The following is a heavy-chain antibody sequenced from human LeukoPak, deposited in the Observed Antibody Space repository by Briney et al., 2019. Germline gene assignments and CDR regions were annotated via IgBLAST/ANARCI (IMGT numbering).Heavy chain of an antibody. V-gene: IGHV4-39*01. CDR2: IYYSGST. Sequence: PSETLSLTCTVSGGSISSSSYYWGWIRRPPGKGLEWIGSIYYSGSTYYNPSLKSRVTISVDTSKNQFSLKLSSVTAADTAVYYCARHRGYYDSRTGRLDAFDIWGQGTMVTVSS. J-gene: IGHJ3*02. D-gene: IGHD3-22*01. CDR3: ARHRGYYDSRTGRLDAFDI. CDR1: GGSISSSSYY.